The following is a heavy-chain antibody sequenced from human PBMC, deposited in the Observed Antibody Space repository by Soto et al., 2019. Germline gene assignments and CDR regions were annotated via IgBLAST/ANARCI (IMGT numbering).Heavy chain of an antibody. CDR2: IYYSGST. Sequence: PSETLSLTCTVSGGSISSYYWSWIRQPPGKGLEWIGYIYYSGSTNYNPSLKSRVTISVDTSKNQFSLKLSSVTAADTAVYYCASMPMYYDFWSGYYNVDYYYYMDVWGKGTTVTVSS. CDR3: ASMPMYYDFWSGYYNVDYYYYMDV. CDR1: GGSISSYY. V-gene: IGHV4-59*01. D-gene: IGHD3-3*01. J-gene: IGHJ6*03.